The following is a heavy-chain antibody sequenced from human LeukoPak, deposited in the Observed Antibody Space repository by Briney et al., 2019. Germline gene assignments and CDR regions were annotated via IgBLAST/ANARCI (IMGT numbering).Heavy chain of an antibody. J-gene: IGHJ4*02. D-gene: IGHD4-23*01. V-gene: IGHV3-21*01. CDR3: ARDRAVDFDY. CDR1: GFTFSSYS. Sequence: GGSLRLSCAASGFTFSSYSMNWVRQAPGKGLEWVSSISGSSSYIYYADSVKGRFTISRDNAKNPLYLQMNSLRAEDTAVYYCARDRAVDFDYWGQGTLVTVSS. CDR2: ISGSSSYI.